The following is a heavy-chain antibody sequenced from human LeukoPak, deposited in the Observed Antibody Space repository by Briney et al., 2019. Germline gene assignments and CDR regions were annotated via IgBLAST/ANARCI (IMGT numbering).Heavy chain of an antibody. J-gene: IGHJ4*02. CDR2: MSGSVTS. D-gene: IGHD5-18*01. CDR1: GGSFTTHY. CDR3: ATIKRGYPFGYFDF. Sequence: SETLSLTCPLSGGSFTTHYSSWIRHSPGKGLEWIAYMSGSVTSKDNPSLRSRLTLSADTSKNQFSLRLSSVTAADTAVYYCATIKRGYPFGYFDFWGQGILVTVSS. V-gene: IGHV4-59*11.